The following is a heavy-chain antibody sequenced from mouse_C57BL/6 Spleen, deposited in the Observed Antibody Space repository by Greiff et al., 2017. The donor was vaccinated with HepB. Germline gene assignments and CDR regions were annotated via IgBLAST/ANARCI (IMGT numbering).Heavy chain of an antibody. CDR3: ARKGDYDYPYFDY. Sequence: QVQLQQSGPELVKPGASVKISCKASGYAFSSSWMNWVKQRPGKGLEWIGRIYPGDGDTNYNGKFKGKATLTADKSSSTAYMQLSSLTSEDSAVYFCARKGDYDYPYFDYWGQGTTLTVSS. D-gene: IGHD2-4*01. V-gene: IGHV1-82*01. J-gene: IGHJ2*01. CDR1: GYAFSSSW. CDR2: IYPGDGDT.